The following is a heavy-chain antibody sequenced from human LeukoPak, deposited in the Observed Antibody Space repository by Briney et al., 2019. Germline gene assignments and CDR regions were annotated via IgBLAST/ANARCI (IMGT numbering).Heavy chain of an antibody. D-gene: IGHD3-16*02. J-gene: IGHJ6*02. CDR2: ISYDGSNK. CDR3: ARQIMITFGGVIVRFYYYYGMDV. V-gene: IGHV3-30*03. CDR1: GFTFSSYG. Sequence: GGSLRLSCAASGFTFSSYGMHWVRQAPGKGLEWVAVISYDGSNKYYADSVKGRFTISRDNSKNTLYLQMNSLRAEDTAVYYCARQIMITFGGVIVRFYYYYGMDVWGQGTTVTVSS.